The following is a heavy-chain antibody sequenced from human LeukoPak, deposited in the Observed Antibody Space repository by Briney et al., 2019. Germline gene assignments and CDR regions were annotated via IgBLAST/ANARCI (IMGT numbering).Heavy chain of an antibody. CDR1: GYTFTSYA. CDR2: INAGNGNT. CDR3: ARIYCSSTSCYRLGLDFDY. Sequence: ASAKVSCKASGYTFTSYAMHWVRQAPGQRLEWMGWINAGNGNTKYSQRFQGRITITRDTSASTAYMELSSLRSEDTAVYYCARIYCSSTSCYRLGLDFDYWGQGTLVTVSS. D-gene: IGHD2-2*02. V-gene: IGHV1-3*01. J-gene: IGHJ4*02.